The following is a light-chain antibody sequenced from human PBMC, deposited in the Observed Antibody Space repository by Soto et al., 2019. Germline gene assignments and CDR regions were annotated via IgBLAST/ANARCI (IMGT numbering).Light chain of an antibody. CDR1: QSVSNY. J-gene: IGKJ3*01. CDR2: DAS. CDR3: QQRSNLPPFT. V-gene: IGKV3-11*01. Sequence: EIVLTQSPATLYLSPGETATLSCRASQSVSNYLAWYQQKPGQAPRLLIHDASNRATGIPARFSGSGSGTDFTLTISSLEPEDFAVYYCQQRSNLPPFTFGPGTKVDIK.